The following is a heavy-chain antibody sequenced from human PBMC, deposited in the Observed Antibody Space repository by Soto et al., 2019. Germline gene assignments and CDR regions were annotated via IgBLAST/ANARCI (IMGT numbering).Heavy chain of an antibody. CDR2: ISACCGGT. CDR1: GFSFTSYA. Sequence: AGSLRLSCAASGFSFTSYAMTWLCQSPKKELEWVSTISACCGGTSYADSVKGRFTISRDNSKNTLYLQMNSLRADDTALYYCAKGFTGDRGYYVFDYWGQGTLVTVSS. D-gene: IGHD3-10*02. V-gene: IGHV3-23*01. J-gene: IGHJ4*02. CDR3: AKGFTGDRGYYVFDY.